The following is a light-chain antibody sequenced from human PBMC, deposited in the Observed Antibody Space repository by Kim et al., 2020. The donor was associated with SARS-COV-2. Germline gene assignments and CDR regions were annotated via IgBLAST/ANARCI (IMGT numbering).Light chain of an antibody. Sequence: QRVSISCAGTSSNIGPGYDVPRYHQLPRTAPKPLSYGNSNRPSGVPDRFSGSKSGTSASLAITGLQAEDEADYYCQSYASSLSGSVFGGGTQLTVL. CDR3: QSYASSLSGSV. J-gene: IGLJ3*02. CDR1: SSNIGPGYD. CDR2: GNS. V-gene: IGLV1-40*01.